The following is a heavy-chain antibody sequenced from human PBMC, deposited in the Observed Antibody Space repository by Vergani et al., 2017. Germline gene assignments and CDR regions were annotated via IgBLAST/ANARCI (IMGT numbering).Heavy chain of an antibody. CDR3: ARDLRLLFNRFDP. Sequence: QVQLVESGGGVVQPGRSLILSCAASGFTFNQYGMHWVRQAPGKGLEWVAVTWYDGNNKQYADSVKGRFTISRDNSKSTMYLQMNSLRDYDTGVYYCARDLRLLFNRFDPLGQGTLVTVSS. CDR1: GFTFNQYG. V-gene: IGHV3-33*01. J-gene: IGHJ5*02. D-gene: IGHD3-16*01. CDR2: TWYDGNNK.